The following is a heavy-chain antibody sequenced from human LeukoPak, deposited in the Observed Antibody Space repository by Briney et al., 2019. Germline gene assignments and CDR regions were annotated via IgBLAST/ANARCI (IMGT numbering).Heavy chain of an antibody. Sequence: ASVKVSCKASGYTFTSYDINWVRQATGQGLEWMGWMNPNSGNTGYAQKFQGRVTITRNTSISTAYMELSSLRSEDTAVYYCARRRSGQVLRYFDWSKGGRYYCMDVWGKGTTVTVSS. V-gene: IGHV1-8*03. CDR3: ARRRSGQVLRYFDWSKGGRYYCMDV. D-gene: IGHD3-9*01. CDR2: MNPNSGNT. CDR1: GYTFTSYD. J-gene: IGHJ6*03.